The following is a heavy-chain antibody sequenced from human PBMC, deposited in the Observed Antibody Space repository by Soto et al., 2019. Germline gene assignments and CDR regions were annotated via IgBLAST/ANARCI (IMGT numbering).Heavy chain of an antibody. CDR1: GFTFSSYG. V-gene: IGHV3-30*18. J-gene: IGHJ4*02. CDR3: AKGGSGHD. D-gene: IGHD3-10*01. Sequence: QVQLVESGGGVVQPGRSLRLSCAASGFTFSSYGMHWVRQAPGKGLEWVAVISYDGSNKYYADSVKGRFTISRDNSKNTLYXQMNSLRAEDTAVYYCAKGGSGHDWGQGTLVTVSS. CDR2: ISYDGSNK.